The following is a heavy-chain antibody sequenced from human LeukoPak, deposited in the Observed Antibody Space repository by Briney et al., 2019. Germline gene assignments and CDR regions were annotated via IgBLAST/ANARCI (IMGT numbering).Heavy chain of an antibody. D-gene: IGHD3-22*01. V-gene: IGHV3-48*01. J-gene: IGHJ3*02. Sequence: TGGSLRLSCAASGFNFGTYSMNWVRQAPGKGLEWVSYISSSGSTMYYADSVKGRFTISRDNAKNSLYLQMNSLRAEDTAVFYCARIFDSSGYPDDAFDIWGQGTMVTVSS. CDR1: GFNFGTYS. CDR3: ARIFDSSGYPDDAFDI. CDR2: ISSSGSTM.